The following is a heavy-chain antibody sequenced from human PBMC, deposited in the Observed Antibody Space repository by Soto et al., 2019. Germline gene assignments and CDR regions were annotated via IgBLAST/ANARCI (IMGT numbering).Heavy chain of an antibody. Sequence: GGSLRLSCAASGFTVGSHAMSWVRQAPGKGLEWVSSISGSGDGTYYGDSVKGRFTISRDSSSSTLYLQMDNLRGEDTAVYFCTRSRRSILMVYGFGGTDVWGQGTTFTVSS. CDR3: TRSRRSILMVYGFGGTDV. J-gene: IGHJ6*02. D-gene: IGHD2-8*01. V-gene: IGHV3-23*01. CDR1: GFTVGSHA. CDR2: ISGSGDGT.